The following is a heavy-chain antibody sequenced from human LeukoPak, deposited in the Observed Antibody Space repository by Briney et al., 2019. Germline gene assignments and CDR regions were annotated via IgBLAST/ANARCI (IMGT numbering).Heavy chain of an antibody. D-gene: IGHD5-12*01. V-gene: IGHV3-11*01. CDR3: AKCGNSGCHLIDY. CDR1: GFTISTNY. J-gene: IGHJ4*02. CDR2: ISSSGSST. Sequence: NAGGSLRLSCAASGFTISTNYMSWVRQTPGKGLEWVSYISSSGSSTYYADSEKGRFTISRDNSKSTLYLQMDSLRAEDTAVYYCAKCGNSGCHLIDYWGQGTLVTVSS.